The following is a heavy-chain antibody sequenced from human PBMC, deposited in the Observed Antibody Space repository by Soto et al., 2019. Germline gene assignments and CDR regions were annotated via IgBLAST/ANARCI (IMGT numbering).Heavy chain of an antibody. J-gene: IGHJ4*02. V-gene: IGHV3-30*18. CDR2: ISYDGSNK. Sequence: QVQLVESGGGVVQPGRSLRLSCAASGFTFSSYGMHWVRQAPGKGLEWVAVISYDGSNKYYADSVKGRFTISRDNSKKPLYLKKKSLRAGDTGGYYCGKKNFYDFWGGYSGGGGQGTLVTVSS. CDR1: GFTFSSYG. CDR3: GKKNFYDFWGGYSGG. D-gene: IGHD3-3*01.